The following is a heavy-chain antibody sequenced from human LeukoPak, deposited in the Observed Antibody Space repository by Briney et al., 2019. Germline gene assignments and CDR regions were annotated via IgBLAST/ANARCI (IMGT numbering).Heavy chain of an antibody. D-gene: IGHD6-13*01. Sequence: GASVKVSCKASGYTFTSYGISWVRQAPGQGPEWMGWISAYNGNTNYAQKLQGRVTMTTDTSTSTAYMELRSLRSDDTAVYYCARDSTPAAAGGNWFDPWGQGTLVTVSS. CDR3: ARDSTPAAAGGNWFDP. CDR2: ISAYNGNT. CDR1: GYTFTSYG. V-gene: IGHV1-18*01. J-gene: IGHJ5*02.